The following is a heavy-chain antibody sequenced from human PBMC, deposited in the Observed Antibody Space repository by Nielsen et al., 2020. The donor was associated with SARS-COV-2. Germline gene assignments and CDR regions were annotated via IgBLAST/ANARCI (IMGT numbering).Heavy chain of an antibody. D-gene: IGHD3-3*01. CDR3: AKATDGYDFWSGFRRGGMDV. CDR1: GFTFSNYG. J-gene: IGHJ6*02. CDR2: ISHVGSNE. V-gene: IGHV3-30*18. Sequence: GGSLRLSCAASGFTFSNYGMHWVRQAPGKGLEWVAIISHVGSNEYSADSVKGRFTISRDNPKNTLYLQMNSLRAEDTAVYFCAKATDGYDFWSGFRRGGMDVWGQGTTVTVSS.